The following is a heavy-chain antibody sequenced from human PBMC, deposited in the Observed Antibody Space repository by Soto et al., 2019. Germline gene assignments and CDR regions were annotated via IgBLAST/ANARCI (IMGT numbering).Heavy chain of an antibody. D-gene: IGHD4-17*01. CDR3: ARHMRAGTMTNTFDY. CDR1: GCSFSSYW. CDR2: IYPGDSDT. V-gene: IGHV5-51*01. Sequence: PGESLKISCKGSGCSFSSYWIGWVRQMPGKGLEWMGIIYPGDSDTKYSPSFQGQVTISADKSISTAYLQWSSLKASDTAMYYCARHMRAGTMTNTFDYWGQGTLVTVSS. J-gene: IGHJ4*02.